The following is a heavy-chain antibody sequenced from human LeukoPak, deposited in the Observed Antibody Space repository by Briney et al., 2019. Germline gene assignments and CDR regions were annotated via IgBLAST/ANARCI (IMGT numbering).Heavy chain of an antibody. J-gene: IGHJ6*03. CDR3: ARAMVFGVVILHYYYMDV. CDR2: IIPIFGTA. CDR1: GGTFSSYA. D-gene: IGHD3-3*01. Sequence: SVTVSFKASGGTFSSYAISWVRQAPGQGLEWMGGIIPIFGTANYAQKFQGRVTITTDESTSTAYMELSSLRSEDTAVYYCARAMVFGVVILHYYYMDVWGKGTTVTVSS. V-gene: IGHV1-69*05.